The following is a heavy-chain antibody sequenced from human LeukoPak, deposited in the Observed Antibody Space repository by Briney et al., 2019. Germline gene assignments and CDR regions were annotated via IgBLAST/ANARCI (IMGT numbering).Heavy chain of an antibody. V-gene: IGHV4-38-2*02. CDR3: ARAIEVGAMTPFDY. CDR1: GYSISSDYY. D-gene: IGHD1-26*01. J-gene: IGHJ4*02. Sequence: PSETLSLTCTVSGYSISSDYYWGWIRQPPGKGLEWIGSIYHSGSTYYNPSLKSRVTISVDTSKKQLSLKLSSVTAADTAVYYCARAIEVGAMTPFDYWGQGTLVTVSS. CDR2: IYHSGST.